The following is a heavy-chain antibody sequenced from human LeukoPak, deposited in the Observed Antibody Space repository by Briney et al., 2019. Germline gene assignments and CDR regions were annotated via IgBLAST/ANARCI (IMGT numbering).Heavy chain of an antibody. CDR1: GGSISSGSYY. CDR3: ARDNSPYYYYYYYMDV. Sequence: SQTLSLTCTVSGGSISSGSYYWSWIRQPAGKGREWIGRIYTSGSTNYNPSLKSRVTISVDTSKNQFSLKLSSVTAADTAVYYCARDNSPYYYYYYYMDVWGKGTMVTVSS. J-gene: IGHJ6*03. V-gene: IGHV4-61*02. D-gene: IGHD4-23*01. CDR2: IYTSGST.